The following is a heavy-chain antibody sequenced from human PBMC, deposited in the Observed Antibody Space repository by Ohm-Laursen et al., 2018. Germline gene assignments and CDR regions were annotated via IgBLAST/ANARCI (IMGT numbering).Heavy chain of an antibody. D-gene: IGHD1-26*01. CDR3: ARDNPNGSYFP. V-gene: IGHV4-4*07. J-gene: IGHJ5*02. CDR2: IYTSGST. Sequence: SETLSLTCTVSGGSISSYYWSWIRQPAGKGLEWIGRIYTSGSTNYNPSLRSRVTMSIDTSKSQFSVKLSSVTAADTAVYYCARDNPNGSYFPWGQGTLVTVSS. CDR1: GGSISSYY.